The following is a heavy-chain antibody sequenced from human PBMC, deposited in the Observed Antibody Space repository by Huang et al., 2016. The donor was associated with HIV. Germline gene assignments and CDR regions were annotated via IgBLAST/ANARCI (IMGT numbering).Heavy chain of an antibody. CDR3: VTSRKTISGGRVGWFDP. V-gene: IGHV1-24*01. Sequence: QVQLVQFGAEVKKPGASVKVSCKVSGKSVSEVAMHWVGQAPGNGREWSGWCDAIEGGTVYPQKFQGRVSMTEDTSTDTACMELCGRRSDDTAVYYCVTSRKTISGGRVGWFDPWGQGTLVTVSS. CDR1: GKSVSEVA. J-gene: IGHJ5*02. D-gene: IGHD3-3*01. CDR2: CDAIEGGT.